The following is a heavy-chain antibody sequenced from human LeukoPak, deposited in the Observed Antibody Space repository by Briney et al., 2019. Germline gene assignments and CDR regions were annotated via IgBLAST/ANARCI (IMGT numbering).Heavy chain of an antibody. CDR3: ARGKXXRYXSSTSCYTLGXVSWFDP. CDR1: GGSFSGYY. Sequence: SETLSLTCAVYGGSFSGYYWSWIRQPPGKGLEWIGEINHSGSTNYNPSLKSRVTISVDTSKNQFSLKLSSVTAADTAVYYCARGKXXRYXSSTSCYTLGXVSWFDPWGQGTLVTVSS. CDR2: INHSGST. V-gene: IGHV4-34*01. J-gene: IGHJ5*02. D-gene: IGHD2-2*02.